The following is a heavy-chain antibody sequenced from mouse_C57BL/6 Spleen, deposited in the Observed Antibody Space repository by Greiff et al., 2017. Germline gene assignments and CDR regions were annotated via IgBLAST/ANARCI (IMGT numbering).Heavy chain of an antibody. J-gene: IGHJ4*01. D-gene: IGHD1-1*01. CDR3: ARWARLSTVVAYYYAMDY. V-gene: IGHV1-84*01. CDR1: GYTFTDYY. CDR2: IYPGSGNT. Sequence: QVQLKQSGPELVKPGASVKISCKASGYTFTDYYINWVKQRPGQGLEWIGWIYPGSGNTKYNEKFKGKATLTVDTSSSTAYMQLSSLTSEDSAVYFWARWARLSTVVAYYYAMDYWGQGTSVTVSS.